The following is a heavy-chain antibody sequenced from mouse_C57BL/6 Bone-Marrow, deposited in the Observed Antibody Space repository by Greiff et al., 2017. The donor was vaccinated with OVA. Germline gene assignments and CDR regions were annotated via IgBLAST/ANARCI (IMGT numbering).Heavy chain of an antibody. CDR1: GYSITSGYY. D-gene: IGHD1-1*01. V-gene: IGHV3-6*01. CDR3: ARAIYYGSSFDY. Sequence: EVQLQQSGPGLVKPSQSLSLTCSVTGYSITSGYYWNWIRQFPGNKLEWMGYISYDGSNNYNPSLKSRISITRDTSKNQFFLKLNSVTTEDTATYYCARAIYYGSSFDYWGQGTTLTVSS. J-gene: IGHJ2*01. CDR2: ISYDGSN.